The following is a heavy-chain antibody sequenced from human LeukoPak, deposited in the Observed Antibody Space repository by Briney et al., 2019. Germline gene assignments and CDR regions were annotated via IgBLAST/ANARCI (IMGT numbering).Heavy chain of an antibody. J-gene: IGHJ2*01. CDR3: ARGGALRSGWFDL. V-gene: IGHV3-74*01. Sequence: GGLRLSCAGSGFNFNNYWMHWVRQAPGKGLVWVSRIHSDGRVTTYADSVKGRFTISKDSARNTLYLQMNTLRAGDTAVYYCARGGALRSGWFDLWGRGNLVSVSS. D-gene: IGHD3-9*01. CDR1: GFNFNNYW. CDR2: IHSDGRVT.